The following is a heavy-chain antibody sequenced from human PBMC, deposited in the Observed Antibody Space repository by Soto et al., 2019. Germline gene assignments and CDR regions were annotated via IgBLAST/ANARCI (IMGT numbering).Heavy chain of an antibody. Sequence: ASLKVSCKASGYTFTTHAIHWGRQGPGQSPQRMGWINADNGDTKYSQKLQGRVTITRDTSASTDYMALSSPRPVDTAVYYGCGTVIAEYENRGQGSQVAVGS. D-gene: IGHD2-21*01. V-gene: IGHV1-3*01. CDR1: GYTFTTHA. J-gene: IGHJ4*02. CDR3: CGTVIAEYEN. CDR2: INADNGDT.